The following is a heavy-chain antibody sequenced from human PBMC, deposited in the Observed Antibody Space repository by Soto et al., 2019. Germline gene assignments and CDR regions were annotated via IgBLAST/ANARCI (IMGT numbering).Heavy chain of an antibody. CDR1: GYTFTGYY. CDR3: ARVRIVVVVAATTGGAFDT. Sequence: ASVKVSCKASGYTFTGYYMHWVRQAPGQGLEWMGWINPNSGGTNYAQKFQGRVTMTRDTSISTAYMELSRLRSDDTAVYYCARVRIVVVVAATTGGAFDTWGQGTMVTVSS. V-gene: IGHV1-2*02. J-gene: IGHJ3*02. CDR2: INPNSGGT. D-gene: IGHD2-15*01.